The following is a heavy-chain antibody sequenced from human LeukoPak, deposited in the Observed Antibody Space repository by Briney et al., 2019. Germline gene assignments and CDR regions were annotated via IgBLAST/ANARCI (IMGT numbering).Heavy chain of an antibody. D-gene: IGHD5-18*01. CDR1: GYSISSGYY. CDR3: ARMGYSYGYGSDY. Sequence: SETLSLTCTVSGYSISSGYYWGWIRQPPGQGLEWIGSIYHSGSTYYNPSLKSRVTISVDTSKNQFSLKLSSVTAADTAVYYCARMGYSYGYGSDYWGQGTLVTVSS. J-gene: IGHJ4*02. V-gene: IGHV4-38-2*02. CDR2: IYHSGST.